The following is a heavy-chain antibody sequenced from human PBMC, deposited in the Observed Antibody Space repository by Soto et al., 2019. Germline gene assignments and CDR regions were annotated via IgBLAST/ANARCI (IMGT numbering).Heavy chain of an antibody. Sequence: EVQLLESGGGLVQPGGSQRLSCAASGFTFSSYAMSWVRQAPGKGLEWVSAMNTASGNTYYADSVKGRFTISRDNSKNTLYLQMNSLRAEDTAVYYCARGIAVAVPYYYGMDVWGQGTMVTVSS. J-gene: IGHJ6*02. CDR1: GFTFSSYA. CDR3: ARGIAVAVPYYYGMDV. CDR2: MNTASGNT. V-gene: IGHV3-23*01. D-gene: IGHD6-19*01.